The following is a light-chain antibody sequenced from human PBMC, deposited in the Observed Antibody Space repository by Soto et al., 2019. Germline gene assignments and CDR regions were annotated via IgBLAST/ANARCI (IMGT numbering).Light chain of an antibody. J-gene: IGKJ3*01. CDR3: QQRGNWPAT. Sequence: ETLLTQSPATLSLSPGERATLSCRASQSVNNFLAWYQQKPGQAPSLLIYDASYRATATPARFSGSGSGTDFSLTISSLEPEDSAVYYCQQRGNWPATFGPGTKVDV. CDR2: DAS. CDR1: QSVNNF. V-gene: IGKV3-11*01.